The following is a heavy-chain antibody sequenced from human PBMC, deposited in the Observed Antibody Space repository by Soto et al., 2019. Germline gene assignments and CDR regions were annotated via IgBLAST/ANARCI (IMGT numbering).Heavy chain of an antibody. Sequence: QVQLVQSGAEVKKPGSSVKVACKASGGTFSSYAISWVRQAPGQGLEWMGGIIPIFGTANYAQKFQGRVTITADESTSTAYKELSSLRSEDTAVYYCARDRYGGRRVHYGMDVWGQGTTVTVSS. CDR1: GGTFSSYA. J-gene: IGHJ6*02. V-gene: IGHV1-69*01. CDR3: ARDRYGGRRVHYGMDV. D-gene: IGHD4-17*01. CDR2: IIPIFGTA.